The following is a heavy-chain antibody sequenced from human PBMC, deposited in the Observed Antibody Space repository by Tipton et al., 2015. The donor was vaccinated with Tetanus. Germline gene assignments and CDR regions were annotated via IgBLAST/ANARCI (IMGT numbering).Heavy chain of an antibody. Sequence: SLRLSCAASGFTFSSYSMNWVRQAPGKGLEWVSSISSSSSYIYYADSVKGRFTISRDNAKNSLYLQMNSLRAEDTAVYYCARPPKPRGGATPSFYMDVWGKGTTVTVSS. D-gene: IGHD1-26*01. V-gene: IGHV3-21*01. CDR2: ISSSSSYI. CDR1: GFTFSSYS. CDR3: ARPPKPRGGATPSFYMDV. J-gene: IGHJ6*03.